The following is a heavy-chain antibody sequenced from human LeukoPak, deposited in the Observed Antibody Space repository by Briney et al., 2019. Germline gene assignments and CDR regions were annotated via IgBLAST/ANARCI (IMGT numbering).Heavy chain of an antibody. CDR1: GFTVSGYW. D-gene: IGHD3-10*01. V-gene: IGHV3-7*01. CDR2: IKPDGSEK. Sequence: PGGSLRLSCAASGFTVSGYWMSWVRQAPGKGLEWVANIKPDGSEKKYVDSVKGRFTMSRHNAQNSVYLQMDSLRVDDTAVYYCARDHGSGNYPHPFDYWGQGTLVIVSS. CDR3: ARDHGSGNYPHPFDY. J-gene: IGHJ4*02.